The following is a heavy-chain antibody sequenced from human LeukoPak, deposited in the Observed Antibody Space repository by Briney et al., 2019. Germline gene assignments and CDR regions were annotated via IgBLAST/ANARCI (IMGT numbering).Heavy chain of an antibody. CDR2: IYHSGST. CDR1: GGSISSGGYS. CDR3: ARVSCGRLRLCYFDY. V-gene: IGHV4-30-2*01. J-gene: IGHJ4*02. Sequence: SQTLSLTRAVSGGSISSGGYSWSWIRQPPGKGLEWIGYIYHSGSTYYNPSLKSRVTISVDRSKNQFSLKPSSVTAADTAVYYCARVSCGRLRLCYFDYWGQGTLVTASS. D-gene: IGHD4-17*01.